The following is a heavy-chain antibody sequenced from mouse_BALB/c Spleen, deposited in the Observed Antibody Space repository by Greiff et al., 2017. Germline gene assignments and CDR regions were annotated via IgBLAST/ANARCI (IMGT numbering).Heavy chain of an antibody. Sequence: EVQLQQSGTVLARPGASVKMSCKASGYTFTSYWMHWVKQRPGQGLEWIGAIYPGNSDTSYNQKFKGKAKLTAVTSTSTAYMELSSLTNEDSAVYYCARSGPPFDGRGFDYWGQGTTLTVSS. D-gene: IGHD3-1*01. V-gene: IGHV1-5*01. CDR2: IYPGNSDT. J-gene: IGHJ2*01. CDR3: ARSGPPFDGRGFDY. CDR1: GYTFTSYW.